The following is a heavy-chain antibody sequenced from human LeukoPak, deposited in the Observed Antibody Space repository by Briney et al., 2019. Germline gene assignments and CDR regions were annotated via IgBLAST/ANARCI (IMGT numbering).Heavy chain of an antibody. CDR2: IKQDGSEK. CDR3: ARGVWAPFDS. V-gene: IGHV3-7*01. CDR1: GFSLSNFW. Sequence: GGSLRLFCAASGFSLSNFWMIWVREASGKGLEWVTNIKQDGSEKKYVDSVKGRFTISRDNAKNSLILQMNSLRDEDTAVYYCARGVWAPFDSWGQGTLVSVSS. D-gene: IGHD7-27*01. J-gene: IGHJ4*02.